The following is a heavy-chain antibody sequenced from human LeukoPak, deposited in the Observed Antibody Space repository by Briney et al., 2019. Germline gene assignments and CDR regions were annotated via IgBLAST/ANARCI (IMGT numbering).Heavy chain of an antibody. D-gene: IGHD1-26*01. V-gene: IGHV1-18*01. J-gene: IGHJ6*02. CDR3: AREGIVGATSFYYGMDV. CDR1: GYTFTSYG. Sequence: GASVKVSCKASGYTFTSYGISWVRQAPGQGLEWMGWISAYNGNTNYAQKLQGRVTMTTDTSTSTAYMELSRLRSDDTAVYYCAREGIVGATSFYYGMDVWGQGTTVTVSS. CDR2: ISAYNGNT.